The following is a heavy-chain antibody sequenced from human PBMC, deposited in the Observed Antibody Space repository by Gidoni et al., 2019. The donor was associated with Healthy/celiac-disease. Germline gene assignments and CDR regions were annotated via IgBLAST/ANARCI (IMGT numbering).Heavy chain of an antibody. J-gene: IGHJ3*02. CDR3: ARQRCSGGSCYPDAFDI. Sequence: QVQLQESGPGLVKPSETLSLTCTVSGCSISNYYWSWIRQPPGKGLEWIGYIYYSGSTNYNPSLKSRVTISVDTSKNQFSLKLSSVTAADTAVYYCARQRCSGGSCYPDAFDIWGQGTMVTVSS. V-gene: IGHV4-59*08. CDR1: GCSISNYY. CDR2: IYYSGST. D-gene: IGHD2-15*01.